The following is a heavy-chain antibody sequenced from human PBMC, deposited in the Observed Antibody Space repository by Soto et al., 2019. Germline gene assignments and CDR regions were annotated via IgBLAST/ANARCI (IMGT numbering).Heavy chain of an antibody. D-gene: IGHD5-12*01. Sequence: GGSLRLSCAASGFTFSSYWMHWVRQTPEKGLVWVSHIDNDGISTTYADSVKGRFTISRDDSRNIAYLQMNSLKTEDTAVYYCTRDSYDHPPNDYWAQGTLVTVSS. J-gene: IGHJ4*02. CDR1: GFTFSSYW. V-gene: IGHV3-74*01. CDR2: IDNDGIST. CDR3: TRDSYDHPPNDY.